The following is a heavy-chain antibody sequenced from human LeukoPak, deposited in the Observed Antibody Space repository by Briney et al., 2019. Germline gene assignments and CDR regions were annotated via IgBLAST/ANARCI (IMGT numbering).Heavy chain of an antibody. CDR2: ISYDGSNK. CDR1: GFTFSSYG. V-gene: IGHV3-30*03. J-gene: IGHJ6*02. D-gene: IGHD1-1*01. Sequence: GGSLRLSCAASGFTFSSYGMHWARQAPGKGVEGVAVISYDGSNKYYADSVKGRFTISRDNSKNTLYLQMNSLRAEDTAVYYCARPTARFGTYYYGMDVWGQGTTVTVSS. CDR3: ARPTARFGTYYYGMDV.